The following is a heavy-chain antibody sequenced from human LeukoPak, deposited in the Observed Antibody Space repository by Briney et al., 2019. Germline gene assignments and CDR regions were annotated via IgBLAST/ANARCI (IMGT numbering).Heavy chain of an antibody. CDR1: GFSFSNYA. J-gene: IGHJ6*03. D-gene: IGHD6-6*01. Sequence: GGSLRLSCTASGFSFSNYAMSWVRQAPGKGLQWVSTIKGSGTSTYYENSVKGHFTMSRDNSKNTVHLQMNSLRVEDSAVYYCAKRRRSSSSSRESLFYCMDVWGKGTMVTVSS. CDR3: AKRRRSSSSSRESLFYCMDV. CDR2: IKGSGTST. V-gene: IGHV3-23*01.